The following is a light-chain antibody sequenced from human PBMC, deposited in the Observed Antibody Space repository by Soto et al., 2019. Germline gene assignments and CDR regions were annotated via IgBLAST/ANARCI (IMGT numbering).Light chain of an antibody. CDR1: QSVSNYF. CDR2: TAA. J-gene: IGKJ3*01. Sequence: IVLTQFPGTLSLSPGERVTLSCRSSQSVSNYFLAWYQQRPGQAHRLLIYTAATRAGGLPDRFRGSGSGKDFTLTISRLEPEDFAVCYCQQYGSSPFTCGPGTKVEIK. V-gene: IGKV3-20*01. CDR3: QQYGSSPFT.